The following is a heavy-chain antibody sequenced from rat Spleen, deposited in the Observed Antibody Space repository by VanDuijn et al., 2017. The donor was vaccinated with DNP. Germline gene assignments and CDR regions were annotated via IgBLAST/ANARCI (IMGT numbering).Heavy chain of an antibody. CDR3: TTTHYYDGWFPFDY. V-gene: IGHV5-27*01. CDR2: ISTGGGST. J-gene: IGHJ3*01. CDR1: GFTFSNYY. D-gene: IGHD1-12*02. Sequence: EVQLVESGGGLVQPGRSLKLSCAASGFTFSNYYMAWVRQAPTKGLEWVAYISTGGGSTYYRDSVKGRFTISRDNAKSTLYLQMDSLRSEDTATYYCTTTHYYDGWFPFDYWGQGTLVTVSS.